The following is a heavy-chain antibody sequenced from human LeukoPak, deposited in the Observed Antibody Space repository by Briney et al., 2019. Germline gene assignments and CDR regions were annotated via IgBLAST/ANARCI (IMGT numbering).Heavy chain of an antibody. V-gene: IGHV3-23*01. CDR3: AKSTSYYYDSSDPYYFDY. Sequence: PGGSLRLSXAASGFTFSSYAMSWVRQAPGKGLEWVSAISGSGGSTYYADSVKGGFTISRDNSKNTLYLQMNSLRAEDTAIYYCAKSTSYYYDSSDPYYFDYWGQGTLVTVSS. CDR1: GFTFSSYA. D-gene: IGHD3-22*01. CDR2: ISGSGGST. J-gene: IGHJ4*02.